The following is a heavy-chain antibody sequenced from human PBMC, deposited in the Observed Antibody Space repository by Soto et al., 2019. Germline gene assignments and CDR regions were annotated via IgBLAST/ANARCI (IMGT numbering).Heavy chain of an antibody. CDR2: IYPGDSDT. CDR3: ARGRRYCSSTSCYYYYYYMDV. V-gene: IGHV5-51*01. D-gene: IGHD2-2*01. CDR1: GYSFTSYW. Sequence: GEALKISCKGSGYSFTSYWIGWVRQMPGKGLEWMGIIYPGDSDTRYSPSFQGQVTISADKSISTAYLQWSSLKASDPAMYYCARGRRYCSSTSCYYYYYYMDVWGKGTTVTGSS. J-gene: IGHJ6*03.